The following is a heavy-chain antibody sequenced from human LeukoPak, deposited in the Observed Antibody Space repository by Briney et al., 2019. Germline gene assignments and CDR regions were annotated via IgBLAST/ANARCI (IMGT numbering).Heavy chain of an antibody. CDR1: GFTFSAYA. CDR2: IGGNGGST. D-gene: IGHD3-10*01. CDR3: ANDQYYYAGSPDY. Sequence: GGSLRLSCAASGFTFSAYAMSWVRQAPGRGLEWVSLIGGNGGSTYYADSVKGRFTISRDNSKNTLFLQMNSLRDDDTAVYCCANDQYYYAGSPDYWGQGTLVTVSS. J-gene: IGHJ4*02. V-gene: IGHV3-23*01.